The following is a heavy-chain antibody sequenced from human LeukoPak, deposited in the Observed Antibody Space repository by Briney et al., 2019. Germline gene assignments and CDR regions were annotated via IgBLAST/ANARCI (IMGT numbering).Heavy chain of an antibody. D-gene: IGHD6-13*01. CDR1: GFTFSNYY. CDR2: INPNSGGT. V-gene: IGHV1-2*02. CDR3: ARDQAAAV. J-gene: IGHJ4*02. Sequence: ASVKVSCKASGFTFSNYYMYWVRQAPGQGLEWMGWINPNSGGTNYAQKFQGRVTMTRDTSISTAYMELSRLRSDDTAVYYCARDQAAAVWGQGTLVTVSS.